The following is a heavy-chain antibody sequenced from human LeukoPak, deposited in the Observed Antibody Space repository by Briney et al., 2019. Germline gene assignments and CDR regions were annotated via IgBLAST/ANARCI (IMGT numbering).Heavy chain of an antibody. D-gene: IGHD3-22*01. V-gene: IGHV4-39*07. J-gene: IGHJ4*02. CDR3: ARDNGMIEY. CDR2: IYYSGST. Sequence: SETLSLTCTVPSGFISSSSYYWGWIRQPPGKGLEWIGSIYYSGSTYYNPSLRSRVTISADTSKNQFSLRLSSVTAADTAVYYCARDNGMIEYWGQGTLVTVSS. CDR1: SGFISSSSYY.